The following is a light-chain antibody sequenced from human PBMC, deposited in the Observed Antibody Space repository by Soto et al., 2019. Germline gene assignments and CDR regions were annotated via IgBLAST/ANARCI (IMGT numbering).Light chain of an antibody. CDR2: DTS. Sequence: EIVLTQSPATLSVSPGQRATLSCRASQSVSGYLAWYQQKPGQAPRLLIYDTSTRATAIPARFSGSGSGTEFTLTISSLQSEDFAVYYCQQYNPPLTFGQGTKVEIK. CDR1: QSVSGY. J-gene: IGKJ1*01. V-gene: IGKV3-15*01. CDR3: QQYNPPLT.